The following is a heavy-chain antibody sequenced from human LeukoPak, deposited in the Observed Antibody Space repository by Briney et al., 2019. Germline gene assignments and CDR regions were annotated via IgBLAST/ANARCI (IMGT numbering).Heavy chain of an antibody. CDR2: ISSSSSTI. CDR3: ARDRDHYGEASPGY. Sequence: GGSLRLSCAASGFTFSSYSMNWVRQAPGKGLEWVSYISSSSSTIYYADSVKGRFTISRDNAKNSLYLQMNSLRAEDTAVYYCARDRDHYGEASPGYWGQGTLVTVSS. J-gene: IGHJ4*02. CDR1: GFTFSSYS. V-gene: IGHV3-48*01. D-gene: IGHD4-17*01.